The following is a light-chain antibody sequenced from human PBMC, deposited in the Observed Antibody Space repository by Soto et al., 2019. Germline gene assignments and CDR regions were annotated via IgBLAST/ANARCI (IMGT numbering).Light chain of an antibody. CDR1: QSISDW. J-gene: IGKJ1*01. Sequence: DIQMTQSPSTLSASVGDRVTITCRASQSISDWLAWFQQKPGKAPKVLIYDASTLESGVPPRFSGSGSGTEFTLTISSLQTEESATHDCQQHNSSPLTFGQGTRVEIK. V-gene: IGKV1-5*01. CDR3: QQHNSSPLT. CDR2: DAS.